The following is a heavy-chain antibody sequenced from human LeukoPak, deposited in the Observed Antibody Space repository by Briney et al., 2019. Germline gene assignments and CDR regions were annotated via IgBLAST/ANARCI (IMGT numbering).Heavy chain of an antibody. J-gene: IGHJ4*02. CDR3: AREPLTMIKIRPFDY. CDR2: IIPIFGTA. CDR1: GGTFSSYA. V-gene: IGHV1-69*05. D-gene: IGHD3-22*01. Sequence: PVKVSCKASGGTFSSYAISWVRQAPGQGLEWMGRIIPIFGTANYAQKFQGRVTITTDESTSTAYMELSSLRSEDTAVYYCAREPLTMIKIRPFDYWGQGTLVTVSS.